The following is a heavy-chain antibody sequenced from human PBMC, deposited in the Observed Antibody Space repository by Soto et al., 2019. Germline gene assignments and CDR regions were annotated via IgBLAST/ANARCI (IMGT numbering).Heavy chain of an antibody. CDR3: ARYNGNAILQYYYYYYGMDV. Sequence: ILSCAASGFTFSSYSMNWVRQAPGKGLEWVSSISSSSSYIYYADSVKGRFTISRDNAKNSLYLQMNSLRAEDTAVYYCARYNGNAILQYYYYYYGMDVWGQGTKVTVSS. CDR1: GFTFSSYS. V-gene: IGHV3-21*01. CDR2: ISSSSSYI. J-gene: IGHJ6*02. D-gene: IGHD1-20*01.